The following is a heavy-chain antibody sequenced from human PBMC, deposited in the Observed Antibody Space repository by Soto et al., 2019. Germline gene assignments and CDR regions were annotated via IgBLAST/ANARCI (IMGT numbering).Heavy chain of an antibody. CDR2: VYHSGTT. Sequence: SETLSLTCAVSGASIGTNNWWSWVRQPPGKGLEWIGEVYHSGTTNCNPSLKSRVTISIDNSKNQFSLRLTSMTAADTAVYYCAVQGDGAFDYWSQGTLVTVSS. CDR1: GASIGTNNW. V-gene: IGHV4-4*02. CDR3: AVQGDGAFDY. J-gene: IGHJ4*02.